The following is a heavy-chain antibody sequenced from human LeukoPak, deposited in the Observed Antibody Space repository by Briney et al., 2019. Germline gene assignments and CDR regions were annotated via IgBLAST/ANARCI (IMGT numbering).Heavy chain of an antibody. Sequence: ASVKVSCKASGYTFTSYAMHWVRQAPGQRLEWMGWINAGNGNTKYSQKFQGRVTITRDTSASTAYMELSSLRSEDTAVYYCAIPRKVFGELLPPYFDYWGQGTLVTVSS. J-gene: IGHJ4*02. D-gene: IGHD3-10*01. CDR3: AIPRKVFGELLPPYFDY. V-gene: IGHV1-3*01. CDR1: GYTFTSYA. CDR2: INAGNGNT.